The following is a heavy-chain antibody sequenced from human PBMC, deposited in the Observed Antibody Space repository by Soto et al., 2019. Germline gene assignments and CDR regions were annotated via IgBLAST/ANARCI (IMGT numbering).Heavy chain of an antibody. V-gene: IGHV4-34*01. J-gene: IGHJ6*02. D-gene: IGHD5-12*01. CDR3: ARMAKRWLQSDYYYYYYGMDV. Sequence: SETLSLTCAVYGGSFSGYYWSWIRQPPGKGLEWIGEINHSGSTNYNPSLKSRVSISVDTSKNQFSLKLSSVTAADTAVYYCARMAKRWLQSDYYYYYYGMDVWGQGTTVTVSS. CDR1: GGSFSGYY. CDR2: INHSGST.